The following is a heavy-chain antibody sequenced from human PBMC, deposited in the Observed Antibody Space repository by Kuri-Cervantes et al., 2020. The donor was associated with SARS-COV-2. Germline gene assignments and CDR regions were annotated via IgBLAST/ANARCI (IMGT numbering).Heavy chain of an antibody. J-gene: IGHJ4*02. V-gene: IGHV3-23*01. CDR3: AKGYSPDY. CDR1: GFTFSSYA. Sequence: GESLKISCAAFGFTFSSYAMSWVRQAPGKGLEWVSAISGSGGSTYYADSVKGRFTISRDNSKNTLYLQMNSLRAEDTAVYYCAKGYSPDYWGQGTLVTVSS. D-gene: IGHD1-14*01. CDR2: ISGSGGST.